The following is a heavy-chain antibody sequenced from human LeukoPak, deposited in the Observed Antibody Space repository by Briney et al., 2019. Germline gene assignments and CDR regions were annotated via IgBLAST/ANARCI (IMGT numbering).Heavy chain of an antibody. V-gene: IGHV3-7*01. J-gene: IGHJ5*02. CDR3: ARDRYYDFWSGYYTPVYWFDP. D-gene: IGHD3-3*01. Sequence: GGSLRLSCAASGFTFSSYWMSWVRQAPGKGLEWVANIKQDGSEKYYVDSVKGRSTISRDNAKNSLYLQMNSLRAEDTAVYYCARDRYYDFWSGYYTPVYWFDPWGQGTLVTVSS. CDR2: IKQDGSEK. CDR1: GFTFSSYW.